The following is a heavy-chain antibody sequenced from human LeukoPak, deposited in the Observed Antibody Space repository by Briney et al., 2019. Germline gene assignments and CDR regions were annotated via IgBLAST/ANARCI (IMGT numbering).Heavy chain of an antibody. J-gene: IGHJ4*02. Sequence: GGSLRLSCAASGFTFSSYAMSWVRQAPGKGLEWVSAISGSGGYTYYADSVKGRFTISRDNSKNTLYLQMNSLRAEDTAIYYCAKAGSIRFDYWGQGTLVTVSS. CDR2: ISGSGGYT. CDR3: AKAGSIRFDY. D-gene: IGHD1-26*01. CDR1: GFTFSSYA. V-gene: IGHV3-23*01.